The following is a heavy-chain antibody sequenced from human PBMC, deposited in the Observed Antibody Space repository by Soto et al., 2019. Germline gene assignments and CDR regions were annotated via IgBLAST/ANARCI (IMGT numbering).Heavy chain of an antibody. D-gene: IGHD3-10*01. CDR3: ARDPFYGELDY. J-gene: IGHJ4*02. Sequence: EVQLVESGGDLVQPGGSLRLSCVASGFTFSTSYMAWVRQTPGKGLEWVADIKVDGSERSHVDSVKGRFTISRDNSQNSLYLQMDNLRVEDTAVYFCARDPFYGELDYWGQGTPVVVSS. CDR2: IKVDGSER. CDR1: GFTFSTSY. V-gene: IGHV3-7*01.